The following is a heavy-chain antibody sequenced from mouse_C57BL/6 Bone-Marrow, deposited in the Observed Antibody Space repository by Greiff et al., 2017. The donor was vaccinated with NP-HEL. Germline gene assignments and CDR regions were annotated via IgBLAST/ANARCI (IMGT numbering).Heavy chain of an antibody. CDR2: IDPSDSYT. V-gene: IGHV1-50*01. CDR1: GYTFTSYW. Sequence: QVQLQHPGAELVKPGASVKLSCKASGYTFTSYWMQWVKQRPGQGLEWIGEIDPSDSYTNYNQKFKGKATLTVDTSSSTAYMQLSSLTSEDSAVYYCARRGFITTVVANFDYWGQGTTLTVSS. J-gene: IGHJ2*01. CDR3: ARRGFITTVVANFDY. D-gene: IGHD1-1*01.